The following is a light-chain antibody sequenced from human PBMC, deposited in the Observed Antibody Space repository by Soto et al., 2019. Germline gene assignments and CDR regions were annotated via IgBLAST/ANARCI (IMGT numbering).Light chain of an antibody. CDR2: GAS. V-gene: IGKV3-20*01. Sequence: EIVLTQSPGTLSLSPGERASLSCRASQGISGDYLAWYQHKPGQAPRLLMYGASSRATGIPDRFSGSGSGTDFTLTISRLEPEDFAIYYCQQYGSSPPITFGQGTRLEIK. CDR1: QGISGDY. J-gene: IGKJ5*01. CDR3: QQYGSSPPIT.